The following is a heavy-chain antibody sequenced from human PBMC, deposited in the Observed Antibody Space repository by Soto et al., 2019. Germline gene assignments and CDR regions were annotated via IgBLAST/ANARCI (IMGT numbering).Heavy chain of an antibody. V-gene: IGHV3-23*01. Sequence: PGGSLRLSCEVSGFTFSSYAMSWVRQAPGKGLEWVSAISGSGDATYYAGSVKGRFTISRDNSKNTLYLQVNSPRADDTAVYYCAKSPYCSSTSCPFPFDYWGQGALVTVSS. CDR3: AKSPYCSSTSCPFPFDY. CDR1: GFTFSSYA. J-gene: IGHJ4*02. CDR2: ISGSGDAT. D-gene: IGHD2-2*01.